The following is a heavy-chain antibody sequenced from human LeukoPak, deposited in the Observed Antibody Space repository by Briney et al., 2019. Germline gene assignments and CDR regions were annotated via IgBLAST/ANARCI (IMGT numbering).Heavy chain of an antibody. V-gene: IGHV1-2*02. D-gene: IGHD5-12*01. CDR2: INPNSGGT. Sequence: GASVKVSCKASGYTFTDYYMHWVRQAPGQGLEWMGWINPNSGGTKYAQKCQGRVTMTRDASITTAYMELSSLRSDDTAVYYCAKVGERYSSYDWARFDYWGQGTLVTVSS. J-gene: IGHJ4*02. CDR3: AKVGERYSSYDWARFDY. CDR1: GYTFTDYY.